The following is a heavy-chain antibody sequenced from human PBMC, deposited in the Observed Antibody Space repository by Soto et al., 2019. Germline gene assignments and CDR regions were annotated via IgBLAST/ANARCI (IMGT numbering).Heavy chain of an antibody. V-gene: IGHV4-4*07. Sequence: PSETLSLTCTVSDGSISNYFCNWIRQPAGKGMEWIGRIDYSGNTNYNPSLKSRVTLSADTSRNQFSLRLNSVTAADAAVYYCARGGQDFWSGPFDYWGQGVLVTVSS. J-gene: IGHJ4*02. D-gene: IGHD3-3*01. CDR2: IDYSGNT. CDR3: ARGGQDFWSGPFDY. CDR1: DGSISNYF.